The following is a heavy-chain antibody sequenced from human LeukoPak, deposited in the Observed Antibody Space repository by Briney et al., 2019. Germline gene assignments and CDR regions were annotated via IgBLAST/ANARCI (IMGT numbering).Heavy chain of an antibody. J-gene: IGHJ4*02. V-gene: IGHV3-69-1*01. D-gene: IGHD2-2*02. Sequence: PGGSLRLSCAASGFTFSNAWMSWVRQAPGKGLEWVSSISSSSYIYYADSVKGRFTISRDNAKNSLYLQMNSLRAEDTAVYYCARDERGGCSSTSCYTPFWGQGTLVTVSS. CDR2: ISSSSYI. CDR3: ARDERGGCSSTSCYTPF. CDR1: GFTFSNAW.